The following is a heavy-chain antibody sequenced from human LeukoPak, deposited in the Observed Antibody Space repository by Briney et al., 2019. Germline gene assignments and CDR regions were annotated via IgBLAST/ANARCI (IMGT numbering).Heavy chain of an antibody. V-gene: IGHV4-61*01. CDR2: IYYSGST. CDR1: GGSVSSGSYY. CDR3: VRVTRFAFDI. D-gene: IGHD3-3*01. J-gene: IGHJ3*02. Sequence: SETLSLTCTVSGGSVSSGSYYWSWIRQPPGKGLEWIGYIYYSGSTNYNPSLKSRVTISVDTSKNQFSLKLSSVTAADTAVYYCVRVTRFAFDIWGQGTMVTVSS.